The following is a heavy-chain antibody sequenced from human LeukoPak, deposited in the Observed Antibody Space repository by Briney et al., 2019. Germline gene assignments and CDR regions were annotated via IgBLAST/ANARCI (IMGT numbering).Heavy chain of an antibody. V-gene: IGHV4-38-2*02. D-gene: IGHD3-10*01. CDR2: IYHTGST. CDR1: GYSISSGYY. Sequence: SETLSLTCTVSGYSISSGYYWGWIRQPPGKGLEWIGSIYHTGSTYYNPSLKSRVTISVDTSKNQFSLKLSSVTAADTAVYYCAKCRRMVDAFDIWGQGTMVTVSS. J-gene: IGHJ3*02. CDR3: AKCRRMVDAFDI.